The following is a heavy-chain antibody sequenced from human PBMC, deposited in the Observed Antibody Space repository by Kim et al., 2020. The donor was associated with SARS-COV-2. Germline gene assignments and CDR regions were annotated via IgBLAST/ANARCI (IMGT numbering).Heavy chain of an antibody. CDR2: ISYDGSNK. V-gene: IGHV3-30*18. D-gene: IGHD2-15*01. CDR1: GFTFSSYG. Sequence: GGSLRLSCAASGFTFSSYGMHWVRQAPGKGLEWVAVISYDGSNKYYADSVKGRFTISRDNSKNTLYLQMNSLRAEDTAVYYCVKEIKVVALASHYDYWG. J-gene: IGHJ4*01. CDR3: VKEIKVVALASHYDY.